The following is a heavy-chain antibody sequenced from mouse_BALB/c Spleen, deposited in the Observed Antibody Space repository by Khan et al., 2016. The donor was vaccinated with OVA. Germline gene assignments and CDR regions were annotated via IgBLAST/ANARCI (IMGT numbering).Heavy chain of an antibody. CDR1: GFTFSTYT. V-gene: IGHV5-12-2*01. Sequence: VQLKESGGGLVQPGGSLKLSCTASGFTFSTYTMSWVRQTPEKRLEWVAYISNGGGSTYYSDIVKGRFTISRDNAKNTLYLQMSSLKSEDTAMYYCARHVIPRNYGMDYWGQGTSVTVSS. J-gene: IGHJ4*01. CDR3: ARHVIPRNYGMDY. CDR2: ISNGGGST.